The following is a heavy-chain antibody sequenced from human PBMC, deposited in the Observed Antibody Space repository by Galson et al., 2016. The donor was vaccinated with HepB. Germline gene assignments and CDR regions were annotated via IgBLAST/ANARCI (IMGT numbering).Heavy chain of an antibody. D-gene: IGHD2-8*01. CDR3: ARELPNGLRLDY. J-gene: IGHJ4*02. CDR2: LYGPSGDT. CDR1: GYIFTSYH. V-gene: IGHV1-46*01. Sequence: SVKVSCKASGYIFTSYHMHWVRQAPGQRPEWMGILYGPSGDTSYAPKFQGRTTISRDTSTTTVYMELRTLTSDDTGVYFCARELPNGLRLDYWGQGSLVTVSS.